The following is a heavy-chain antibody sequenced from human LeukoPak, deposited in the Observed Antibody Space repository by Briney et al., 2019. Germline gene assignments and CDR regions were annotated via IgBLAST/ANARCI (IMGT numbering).Heavy chain of an antibody. CDR1: GVSISSGSYY. J-gene: IGHJ4*02. CDR3: ARSTEWLSIVPFDY. D-gene: IGHD3-3*01. Sequence: SQTLSLTCTVSGVSISSGSYYWSWIRQPAGKGLEWIGRIYTSGSTNYNPSLKSRVTISVDTSKNQFSLKLSSVTAADTAVYYCARSTEWLSIVPFDYWGQGTLVTVSS. CDR2: IYTSGST. V-gene: IGHV4-61*02.